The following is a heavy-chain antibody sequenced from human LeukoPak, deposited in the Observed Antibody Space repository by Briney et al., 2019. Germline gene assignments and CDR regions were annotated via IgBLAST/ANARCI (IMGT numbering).Heavy chain of an antibody. CDR3: ARANSGYEWDYFDY. Sequence: GGSLRLSCAASGFTFSSYGMHWVRQAPGKGLEWVSSISSSSSYIYYADSVKGRFTISRDNAKNSLYLQMNSLRAEDTAVYYCARANSGYEWDYFDYWGQGMLVTVSS. D-gene: IGHD5-12*01. CDR2: ISSSSSYI. V-gene: IGHV3-21*01. CDR1: GFTFSSYG. J-gene: IGHJ4*02.